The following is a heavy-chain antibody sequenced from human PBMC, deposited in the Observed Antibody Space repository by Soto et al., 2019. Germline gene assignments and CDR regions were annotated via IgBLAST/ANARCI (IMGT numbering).Heavy chain of an antibody. CDR2: ISAYNGNT. D-gene: IGHD6-19*01. CDR3: ARDSRGSSGWYRKVDD. CDR1: GYTFTSYG. J-gene: IGHJ4*02. Sequence: ASVKVSCKASGYTFTSYGISWVRQAPGQGLEWMGWISAYNGNTNYAQKLQGRVTMATDTSTSTAYMELRSLRSDDTAVYYCARDSRGSSGWYRKVDDWGQGTLVTVSS. V-gene: IGHV1-18*01.